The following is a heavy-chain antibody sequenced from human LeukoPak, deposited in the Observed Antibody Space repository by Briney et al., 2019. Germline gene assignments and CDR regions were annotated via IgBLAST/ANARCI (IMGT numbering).Heavy chain of an antibody. CDR2: IFYSGNT. D-gene: IGHD3-16*02. Sequence: PSETLSLTCTVSGGSISSGDYYWSWIRQPPGKGLEWIGYIFYSGNTKYNPSLRSRVTISVDTSKNQFSLKLSSVTAADTAVYYCARVGDYIWGSSRPYYFDYWGQGILVTVSS. J-gene: IGHJ4*02. CDR1: GGSISSGDYY. CDR3: ARVGDYIWGSSRPYYFDY. V-gene: IGHV4-61*08.